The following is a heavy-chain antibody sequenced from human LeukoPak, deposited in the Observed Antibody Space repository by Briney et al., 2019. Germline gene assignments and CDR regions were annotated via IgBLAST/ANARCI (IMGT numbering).Heavy chain of an antibody. CDR1: GFTFTRYS. D-gene: IGHD3-16*02. J-gene: IGHJ4*02. Sequence: PGGSLRLSCAASGFTFTRYSMNWVRQAPGKGLEWVSSISSSGSYIFYAQSVEGRFIISRDNAKNSHYLQMNSLRDEDTAVYYCARSGLVPLYWGQGTLVTVSS. CDR2: ISSSGSYI. CDR3: ARSGLVPLY. V-gene: IGHV3-21*04.